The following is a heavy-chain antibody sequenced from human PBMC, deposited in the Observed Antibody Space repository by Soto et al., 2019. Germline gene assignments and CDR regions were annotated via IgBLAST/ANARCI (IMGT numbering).Heavy chain of an antibody. CDR2: INHSGST. V-gene: IGHV4-34*01. J-gene: IGHJ2*01. CDR1: GGSFSGYY. D-gene: IGHD1-26*01. CDR3: ARVFLVRSENWYFDL. Sequence: QVQLQQWGAGLLKPSETLSLTCAVYGGSFSGYYWSWIRQPPGKGLEWIGEINHSGSTNYNPSLKSRVTISVDTSKNQFSLKLSSVTAADTAVYYCARVFLVRSENWYFDLWGRGTLVTVSS.